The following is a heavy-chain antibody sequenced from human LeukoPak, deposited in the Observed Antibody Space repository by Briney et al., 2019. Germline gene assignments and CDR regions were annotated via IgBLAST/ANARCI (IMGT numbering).Heavy chain of an antibody. CDR2: IFDSGRT. D-gene: IGHD5-24*01. V-gene: IGHV4-30-2*01. J-gene: IGHJ5*02. CDR3: ARLWLQSLGDH. CDR1: GASISSGDYF. Sequence: PSQTLSLTCTVSGASISSGDYFWTWIRQPPGRGLEWIGYIFDSGRTDFNPSLKSRVTISVDRPKNQFSLRLTSVTAADTAVYYCARLWLQSLGDHWGQGTLVTVSS.